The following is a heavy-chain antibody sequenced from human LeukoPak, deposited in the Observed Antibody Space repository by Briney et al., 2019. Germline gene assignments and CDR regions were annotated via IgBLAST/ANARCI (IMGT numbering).Heavy chain of an antibody. CDR3: ARVPYYYDSSGYLDDAFDI. D-gene: IGHD3-22*01. V-gene: IGHV4-34*01. CDR2: INHSGST. CDR1: GGSFSGYY. J-gene: IGHJ3*02. Sequence: TSETLSLTCAVYGGSFSGYYWSWIRQPPGKGLGWIGEINHSGSTNYNPSLKSRVTISVDASKNQFSLKLSSVTAADTAVYYCARVPYYYDSSGYLDDAFDIWGQGTMVTVSS.